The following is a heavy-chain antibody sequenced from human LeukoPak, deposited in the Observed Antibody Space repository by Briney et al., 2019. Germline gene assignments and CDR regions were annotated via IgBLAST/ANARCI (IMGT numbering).Heavy chain of an antibody. V-gene: IGHV4-61*01. CDR1: GGSVNSGNYY. Sequence: SDTLSLTCTVSGGSVNSGNYYWSWIRQPPGKGLEWNGYIYDSGSTKYNPSLKSRVTISEDTSKNQFSLKLRFVTAADTAVYYCARAPEVYDSTSYGGGWLDPWGQGIRVTVSS. CDR3: ARAPEVYDSTSYGGGWLDP. CDR2: IYDSGST. J-gene: IGHJ5*02. D-gene: IGHD3-22*01.